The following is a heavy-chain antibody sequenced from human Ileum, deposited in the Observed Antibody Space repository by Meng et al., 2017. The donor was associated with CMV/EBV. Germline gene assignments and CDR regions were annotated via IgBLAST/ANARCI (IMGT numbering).Heavy chain of an antibody. D-gene: IGHD6-19*01. CDR1: GFTFPRHW. V-gene: IGHV3-74*01. J-gene: IGHJ4*02. CDR2: INIDGSDT. Sequence: LSCTASGFTFPRHWMHWVRQAPGEGLVWVSRINIDGSDTNYADSVRGRFTISRDNTRRTLYLQMNRLRVEDTAVYYCARKNSGADLDYWGLGTLVTVSS. CDR3: ARKNSGADLDY.